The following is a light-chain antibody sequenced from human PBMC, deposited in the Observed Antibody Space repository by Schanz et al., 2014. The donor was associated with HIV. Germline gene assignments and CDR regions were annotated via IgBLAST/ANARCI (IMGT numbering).Light chain of an antibody. CDR2: GAS. Sequence: EIVLTQSPGTLSLSPGERGTLSCRASQTIHSNYLTWYQQKPGQAPRLLIYGASSGATGIPDRFSGSGSGTDFTLTISRLEPEDSAVYYCQQYGSSPLTFGGGSKVEIK. J-gene: IGKJ4*01. CDR3: QQYGSSPLT. CDR1: QTIHSNY. V-gene: IGKV3-20*01.